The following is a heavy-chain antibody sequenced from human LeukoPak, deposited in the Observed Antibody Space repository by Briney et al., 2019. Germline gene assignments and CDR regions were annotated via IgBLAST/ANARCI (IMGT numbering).Heavy chain of an antibody. V-gene: IGHV5-51*01. CDR1: GYSFTSYW. CDR2: ISPSDSNT. CDR3: ARDYGDYPFDY. Sequence: GESLKISCKGSGYSFTSYWISWVRQMPGKGLEWMGMISPSDSNTRYSPSFQGQVTISVDKSISTTYLQLNSPQASDTATYYCARDYGDYPFDYWGQGTLVTVSS. D-gene: IGHD4-17*01. J-gene: IGHJ4*02.